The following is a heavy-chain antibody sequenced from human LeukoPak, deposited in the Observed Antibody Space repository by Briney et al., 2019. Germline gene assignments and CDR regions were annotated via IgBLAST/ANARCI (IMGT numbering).Heavy chain of an antibody. CDR3: ATEVSRGYSSSRYWFDP. V-gene: IGHV1-24*01. CDR1: GYTLTELS. J-gene: IGHJ5*02. D-gene: IGHD6-13*01. CDR2: FDPEDGET. Sequence: ASVKVSCKVSGYTLTELSMHWVRQAPGKGLEWMGGFDPEDGETIYAQKFQGRVTMTEDTSTDTAYMELSSLRSEDTAVYYCATEVSRGYSSSRYWFDPWGQGTLVTVSS.